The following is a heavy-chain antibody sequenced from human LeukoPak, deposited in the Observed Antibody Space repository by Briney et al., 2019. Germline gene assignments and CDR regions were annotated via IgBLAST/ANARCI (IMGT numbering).Heavy chain of an antibody. V-gene: IGHV3-64*01. CDR1: GFTFSSYA. CDR2: ISSNGGST. D-gene: IGHD6-19*01. J-gene: IGHJ4*02. CDR3: ARAGSSGWYEGAFDY. Sequence: PGGSLRLSCAASGFTFSSYAMHWVRQAPGKGLEYVSAISSNGGSTYYANSAKGRFTISRDNSKNTLYLQMGSLRAEDMAVYYCARAGSSGWYEGAFDYWGQGTLVTVSS.